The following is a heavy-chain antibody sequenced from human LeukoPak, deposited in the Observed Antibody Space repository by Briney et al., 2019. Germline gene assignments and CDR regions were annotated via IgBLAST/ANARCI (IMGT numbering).Heavy chain of an antibody. CDR3: ARHSGMVDRHFAH. V-gene: IGHV4-39*01. CDR1: GGSIVISSYY. D-gene: IGHD3-3*01. Sequence: SETLSLTCNVSGGSIVISSYYWGWVRQSPGKGLEWIGSMSYGGTSYYNPSLKSRFTMSVDTSKNTFSLKVTSVTAADTAVYFCARHSGMVDRHFAHWGQGTLVPVSS. J-gene: IGHJ4*02. CDR2: MSYGGTS.